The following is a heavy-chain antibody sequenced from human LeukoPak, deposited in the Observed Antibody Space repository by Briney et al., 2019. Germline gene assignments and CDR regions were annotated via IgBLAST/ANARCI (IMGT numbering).Heavy chain of an antibody. Sequence: PGGSLRLSCTASGFTFDDYAMYWVRQAPGKGLEWVSGISWNSGSIGYADSVKGRFTISRDNAKNSLYLQMNSLRAEDTALYYCVKGRWFGELLSWGQGTLVSVSS. V-gene: IGHV3-9*01. J-gene: IGHJ4*02. CDR2: ISWNSGSI. CDR1: GFTFDDYA. D-gene: IGHD3-10*01. CDR3: VKGRWFGELLS.